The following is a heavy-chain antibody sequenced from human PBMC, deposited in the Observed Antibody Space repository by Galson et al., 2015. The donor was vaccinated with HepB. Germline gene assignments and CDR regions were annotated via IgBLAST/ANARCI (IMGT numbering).Heavy chain of an antibody. CDR3: ARPPVGDPDSGTPLYYFDS. Sequence: SLRLSCAGSGFTFKTYSMNWVRQAPGKGLDWVSSISRKSNYIYYADSVEGRFTISRDNAKKSLFLQMNTLRAEDTAVYFCARPPVGDPDSGTPLYYFDSWGQGTLVIVSS. D-gene: IGHD3-10*01. J-gene: IGHJ4*02. CDR1: GFTFKTYS. CDR2: ISRKSNYI. V-gene: IGHV3-21*01.